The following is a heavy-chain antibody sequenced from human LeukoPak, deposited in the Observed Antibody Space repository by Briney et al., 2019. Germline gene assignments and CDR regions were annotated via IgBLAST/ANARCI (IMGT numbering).Heavy chain of an antibody. CDR3: ASRGDGKQVDY. CDR2: IYTSGIT. D-gene: IGHD5-24*01. Sequence: SETLSLXCTVSGGSISSGSYYWSWIRQPAVKGLEWIGRIYTSGITNYNPSLKSRVTISVDTSKNQFSLKLSSVTAADTAVYYFASRGDGKQVDYWGQGTLVTVSS. J-gene: IGHJ4*02. CDR1: GGSISSGSYY. V-gene: IGHV4-61*02.